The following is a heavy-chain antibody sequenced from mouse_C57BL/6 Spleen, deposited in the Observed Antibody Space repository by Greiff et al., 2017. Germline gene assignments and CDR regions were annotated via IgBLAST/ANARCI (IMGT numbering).Heavy chain of an antibody. V-gene: IGHV1-54*01. J-gene: IGHJ2*01. CDR2: INPGSGGT. Sequence: VQLKQSGAELVRPGTSVKVSCKASGYAFTNYLIEWVKQRPGQGLEWIGVINPGSGGTNYNEKFKGKATLTADKSSSTAYMQLSSLTSEDSAVYFCARGGYDGYFDYWGQGTTLTVSS. CDR1: GYAFTNYL. CDR3: ARGGYDGYFDY. D-gene: IGHD2-2*01.